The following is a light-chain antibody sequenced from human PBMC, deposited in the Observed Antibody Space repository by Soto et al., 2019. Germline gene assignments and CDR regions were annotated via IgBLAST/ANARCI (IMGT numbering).Light chain of an antibody. J-gene: IGKJ1*01. CDR1: QSVSSN. CDR2: GAS. Sequence: EIVMTQSPATLSVSPGERATLSCRASQSVSSNLAWYQQKPGQAPRLLIYGASTRATGIPARFSGSGSGTEFPLTISSLQSEDFAVYYCQLYNNWPRTFGQGTKVEIK. V-gene: IGKV3-15*01. CDR3: QLYNNWPRT.